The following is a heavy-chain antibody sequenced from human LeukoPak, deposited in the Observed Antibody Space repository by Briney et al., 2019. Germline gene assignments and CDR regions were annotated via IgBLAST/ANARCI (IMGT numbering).Heavy chain of an antibody. D-gene: IGHD3-10*01. CDR2: IYHSGYT. CDR3: ARAPITMVRGAINWPYGMDV. V-gene: IGHV4-59*01. J-gene: IGHJ6*02. Sequence: SETLSLTCSVSGGSISSYYWNWIRQPPGKGLEWIGYIYHSGYTNYNPSLKSRVAISVDTSKNQFSLKLTSVTAADTAVYYCARAPITMVRGAINWPYGMDVWGQGTTVTVSS. CDR1: GGSISSYY.